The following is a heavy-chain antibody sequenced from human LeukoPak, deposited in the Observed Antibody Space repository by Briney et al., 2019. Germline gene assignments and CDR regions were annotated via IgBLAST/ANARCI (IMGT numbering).Heavy chain of an antibody. Sequence: SETLSLTCSVYGGSFSWYYWSWIRQPPGEGLEWIGEVNDSGSTNYNPSLKSRVTISVDTSKNQFSLILSSVTAADTAVYYCARGRRDVVAVVAATPPPGGYGMDVWGQGTTVTVSS. D-gene: IGHD2-15*01. CDR1: GGSFSWYY. CDR2: VNDSGST. CDR3: ARGRRDVVAVVAATPPPGGYGMDV. J-gene: IGHJ6*02. V-gene: IGHV4-34*01.